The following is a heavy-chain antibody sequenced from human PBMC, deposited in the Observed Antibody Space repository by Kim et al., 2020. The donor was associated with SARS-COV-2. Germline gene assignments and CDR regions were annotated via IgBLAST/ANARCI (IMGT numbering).Heavy chain of an antibody. CDR1: GGSISSSSYY. Sequence: SETLSLTCTVSGGSISSSSYYWGWIRQPPGKGLEWIGSIYYSGSTYYNPSLRSRVTISVDTSKNQFSLKLSSVTAADTAVYYCARRPPLRRQQLVQGDYYYGMDVWGQGTTVTVSS. CDR2: IYYSGST. CDR3: ARRPPLRRQQLVQGDYYYGMDV. J-gene: IGHJ6*02. V-gene: IGHV4-39*01. D-gene: IGHD6-13*01.